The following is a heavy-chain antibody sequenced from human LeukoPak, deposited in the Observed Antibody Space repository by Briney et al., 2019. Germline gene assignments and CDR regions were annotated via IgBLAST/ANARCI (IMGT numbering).Heavy chain of an antibody. V-gene: IGHV1-69*05. CDR1: GSTFSLYV. D-gene: IGHD6-6*01. CDR3: ARDRSTSSPDAFDI. CDR2: IIPIFGTA. J-gene: IGHJ3*02. Sequence: SVKVSCKASGSTFSLYVISWVRQAPGQGLEWMGGIIPIFGTANYAQKFQGRVTITTDESTSTAYMELSSLRSDDTAVYYCARDRSTSSPDAFDIWGQGTMVTVSS.